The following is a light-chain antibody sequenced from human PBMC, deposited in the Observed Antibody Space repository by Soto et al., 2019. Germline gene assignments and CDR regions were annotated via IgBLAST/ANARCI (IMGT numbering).Light chain of an antibody. CDR3: QHYSNWPPT. CDR2: YAS. CDR1: ESVHRN. Sequence: EMVMTQSPATLSVSPGERVTLSCRASESVHRNLAWYQQKPGQGPSLLIYYASTRATGVPDRFTGSGFGTXXXXTXXXLQSEDFXXYHCQHYSNWPPTFGPGTKVEIK. V-gene: IGKV3-15*01. J-gene: IGKJ3*01.